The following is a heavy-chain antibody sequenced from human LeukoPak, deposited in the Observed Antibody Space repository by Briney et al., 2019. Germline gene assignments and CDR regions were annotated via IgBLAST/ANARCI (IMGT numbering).Heavy chain of an antibody. Sequence: PGGSLRLSCEASGFTFSTSWMSWARQAPGKGPECVANINQDGSEKYYVDSVKGRFTISRDNAKNSLYLQMNSLRADDTAVYYCAKGSSANYWGQGTLVTVSS. J-gene: IGHJ4*02. CDR1: GFTFSTSW. CDR3: AKGSSANY. V-gene: IGHV3-7*04. D-gene: IGHD3-10*01. CDR2: INQDGSEK.